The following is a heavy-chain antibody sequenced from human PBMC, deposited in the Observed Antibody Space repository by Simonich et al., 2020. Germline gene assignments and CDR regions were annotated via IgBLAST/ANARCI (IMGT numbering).Heavy chain of an antibody. CDR3: ARVRFEAFDI. CDR1: GYTFTGYF. CDR2: INPNSGGT. J-gene: IGHJ3*02. Sequence: QVQLVQSGAEVKKPGASVKVSCKASGYTFTGYFMHWVRQAPGQGLEWMGWINPNSGGTNYAQKCQGRVTRTRDTSISTAYMELSRLRSDDTAVYYCARVRFEAFDIWGQGTMVTVSS. V-gene: IGHV1-2*02.